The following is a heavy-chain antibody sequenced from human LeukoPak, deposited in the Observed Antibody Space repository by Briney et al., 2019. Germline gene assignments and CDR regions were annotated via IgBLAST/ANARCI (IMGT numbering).Heavy chain of an antibody. CDR1: GFTFGDYA. D-gene: IGHD3-22*01. Sequence: PGGSLRLSCTASGFTFGDYAMSWVRQAPGKELEWVGFIRSKAYGGTTEYAASVKGRFTISRDDSKSIAYLQMNSLKTEDTAVYYCTRVDLGVVAYYYYYYMDVWGKGTTVTVSS. J-gene: IGHJ6*03. CDR2: IRSKAYGGTT. V-gene: IGHV3-49*04. CDR3: TRVDLGVVAYYYYYYMDV.